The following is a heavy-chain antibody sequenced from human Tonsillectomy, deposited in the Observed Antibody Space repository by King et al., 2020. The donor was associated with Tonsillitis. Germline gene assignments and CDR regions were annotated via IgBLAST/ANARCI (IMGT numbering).Heavy chain of an antibody. CDR3: ARSRITTLNDAFEI. V-gene: IGHV4-59*01. D-gene: IGHD3-10*01. J-gene: IGHJ3*02. CDR1: GGSISSYY. Sequence: QLQESGPGLVKPSETLSLTCTVSGGSISSYYWSWIRQPPGKGLEWIGYIYYSGSTNYNPSLKSRVTISVDTSKNQFSLKLSSVTAADTAVYYCARSRITTLNDAFEIWGQGTMVTVSS. CDR2: IYYSGST.